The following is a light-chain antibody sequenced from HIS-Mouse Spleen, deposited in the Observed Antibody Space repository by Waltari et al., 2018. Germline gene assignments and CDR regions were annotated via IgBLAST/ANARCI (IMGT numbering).Light chain of an antibody. CDR1: ALPKKY. V-gene: IGLV3-10*01. J-gene: IGLJ2*01. CDR2: EDS. CDR3: YSTDSSGNHRV. Sequence: SYELTQPPSVSVSPGQTARITCSGDALPKKYAYWYQQKSGQAPVLVIYEDSKRPSGIPERCSCSSSGTMATLTISGAQVEDEADYYGYSTDSSGNHRVFGGGTKLTVL.